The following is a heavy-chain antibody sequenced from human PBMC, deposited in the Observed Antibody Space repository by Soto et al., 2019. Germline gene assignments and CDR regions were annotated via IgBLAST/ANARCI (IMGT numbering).Heavy chain of an antibody. CDR2: SYYSGHT. J-gene: IGHJ5*02. CDR1: GGSISSGGYY. Sequence: QVQLQESGPGLVKPSQTLSLTCTVSGGSISSGGYYWSWIRQHPGKGLEWIGYSYYSGHTYYNPSLKSRVTVSVDTPKYQFAPKLSSVPAAHTALYYCAIAGGFTWCAPWGQGTLVTVSS. CDR3: AIAGGFTWCAP. D-gene: IGHD3-10*01. V-gene: IGHV4-31*03.